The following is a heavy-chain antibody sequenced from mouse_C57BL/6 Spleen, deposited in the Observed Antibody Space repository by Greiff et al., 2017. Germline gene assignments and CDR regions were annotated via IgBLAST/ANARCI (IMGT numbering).Heavy chain of an antibody. CDR1: GYTFTDYY. D-gene: IGHD1-1*01. CDR2: IFPGSGRT. CDR3: ARDYGSPDAMDY. V-gene: IGHV1-75*01. Sequence: VQLQQSGPELVKPGASVKISCKASGYTFTDYYINWVKQRPGQGLEWIGWIFPGSGRTYYNEKFKGKATLTVDTSSSTAYMLLSSLTSADSAGDFCARDYGSPDAMDYWGQGTSVTVAS. J-gene: IGHJ4*01.